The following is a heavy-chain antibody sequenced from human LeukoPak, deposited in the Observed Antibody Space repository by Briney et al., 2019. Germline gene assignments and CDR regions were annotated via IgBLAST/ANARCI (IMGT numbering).Heavy chain of an antibody. V-gene: IGHV3-7*01. CDR1: GFTFSNYW. D-gene: IGHD4-23*01. J-gene: IGHJ5*02. CDR2: IKDDGTEK. CDR3: ARSRWPEDL. Sequence: GGSLRLSCAASGFTFSNYWMGWVRQPPGKGLQWVANIKDDGTEKYYVDSVKGRFTISRDNAKNSVFLQMNSLRTEDTAIYYCARSRWPEDLWGRGTLVTVSS.